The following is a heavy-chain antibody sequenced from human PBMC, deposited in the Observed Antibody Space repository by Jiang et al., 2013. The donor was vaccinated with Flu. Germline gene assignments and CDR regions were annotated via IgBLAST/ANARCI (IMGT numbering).Heavy chain of an antibody. V-gene: IGHV4-39*01. Sequence: SRVTISVDTSKNQXSLKLSSVTAADTAVYYCARRARYYFDYWGQGTLVTVSS. J-gene: IGHJ4*02. CDR3: ARRARYYFDY.